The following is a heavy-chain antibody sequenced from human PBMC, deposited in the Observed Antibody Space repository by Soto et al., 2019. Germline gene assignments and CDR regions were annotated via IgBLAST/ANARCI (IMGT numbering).Heavy chain of an antibody. CDR2: IGPYGTDI. V-gene: IGHV3-74*03. Sequence: GSLRLSCSDSGFTFCNFWIHWVRQAPWKGLEWVSHIGPYGTDIVYADSVKGRFIISIDNARNTVYLQMNSLEAEDTAVYYCGDMPWEVVPCWGQGTLVTVSS. J-gene: IGHJ4*01. D-gene: IGHD1-26*01. CDR3: GDMPWEVVPC. CDR1: GFTFCNFW.